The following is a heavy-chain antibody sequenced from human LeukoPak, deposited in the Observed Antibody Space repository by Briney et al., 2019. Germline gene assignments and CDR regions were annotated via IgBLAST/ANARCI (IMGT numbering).Heavy chain of an antibody. CDR1: GFTFSSNS. CDR3: ARDLNDAFDY. V-gene: IGHV3-21*01. CDR2: ISSSSSYI. Sequence: GGSLRLSCAASGFTFSSNSMNWVRQAPGKGLEWVSSISSSSSYIYYADSVKGRFTISRDNAKNSLYLQMNSLRAEDTAVYYCARDLNDAFDYWGQGTLVTVSS. D-gene: IGHD1-1*01. J-gene: IGHJ4*02.